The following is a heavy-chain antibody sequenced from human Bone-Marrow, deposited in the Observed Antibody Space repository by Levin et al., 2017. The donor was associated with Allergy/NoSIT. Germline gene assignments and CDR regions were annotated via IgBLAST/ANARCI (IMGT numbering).Heavy chain of an antibody. CDR3: ARDVEWETYYYGSGTQPGGAFDI. V-gene: IGHV4-31*03. D-gene: IGHD3-10*01. CDR1: GGSISSGGYY. Sequence: SETLSLTCTVSGGSISSGGYYWSWIRQHPGKGLEWIGYIYYSGSTYYNPSLKSRVTISVDTSKNQFSLKLSSVTAADTAVYYCARDVEWETYYYGSGTQPGGAFDIWGQGTMVTVSS. J-gene: IGHJ3*02. CDR2: IYYSGST.